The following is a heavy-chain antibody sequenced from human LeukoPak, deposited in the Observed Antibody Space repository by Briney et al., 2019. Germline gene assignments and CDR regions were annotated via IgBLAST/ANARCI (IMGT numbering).Heavy chain of an antibody. CDR2: IRSKANSYAT. J-gene: IGHJ4*02. Sequence: GGSLRLSCAASGFTFSGSAMHWVRQASGKGLGWVGRIRSKANSYATAYAASVKGRFTISRDDSKNTAYLQMNSLKTEDTAVYYCSKGGIIDYWGQGTLVTVSS. CDR1: GFTFSGSA. D-gene: IGHD2-15*01. V-gene: IGHV3-73*01. CDR3: SKGGIIDY.